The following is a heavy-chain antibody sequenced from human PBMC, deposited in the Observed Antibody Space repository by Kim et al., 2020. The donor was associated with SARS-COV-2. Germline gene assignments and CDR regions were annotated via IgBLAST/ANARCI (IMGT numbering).Heavy chain of an antibody. J-gene: IGHJ4*02. Sequence: VKGRFTISRDNSKNTLYLQMNSLRAEDTAVYYCARDEGAYYYDSSGYLGYWGQGTLVTVSS. V-gene: IGHV3-30*07. D-gene: IGHD3-22*01. CDR3: ARDEGAYYYDSSGYLGY.